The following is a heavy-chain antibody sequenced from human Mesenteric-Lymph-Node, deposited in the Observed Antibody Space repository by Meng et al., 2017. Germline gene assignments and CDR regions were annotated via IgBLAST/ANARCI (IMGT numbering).Heavy chain of an antibody. CDR1: GFTFGSYG. V-gene: IGHV3-49*04. CDR2: VRTKPYGGTA. CDR3: TRDQCRDGDCYFISDAFDV. D-gene: IGHD2-21*02. J-gene: IGHJ3*01. Sequence: GGSLRLSCAGSGFTFGSYGISWVRQTPGKGLEWLGFVRTKPYGGTAEYAASVKGRFIISRDDSKSIAYLQMNSLETEDTAVYYCTRDQCRDGDCYFISDAFDVWGQGTVVTVSS.